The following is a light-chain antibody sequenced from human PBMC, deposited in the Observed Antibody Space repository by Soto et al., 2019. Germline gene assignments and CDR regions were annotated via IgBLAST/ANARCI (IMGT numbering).Light chain of an antibody. CDR2: SAS. J-gene: IGKJ4*01. Sequence: DIQVTQSPSSVSAPVGDRVTITCRTSQDVSSWLAWYQQKPGKAPELLIYSASTLQTGVPSRFSGSGSGTDFTLTISSLQPEDFATYYCQPANSFPLTFGGGTKVEIK. CDR1: QDVSSW. CDR3: QPANSFPLT. V-gene: IGKV1-12*01.